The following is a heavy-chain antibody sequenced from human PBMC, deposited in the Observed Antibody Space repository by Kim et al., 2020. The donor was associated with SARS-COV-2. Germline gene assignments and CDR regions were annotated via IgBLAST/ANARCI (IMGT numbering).Heavy chain of an antibody. CDR3: ARIFTPDFVVVPAVNHYYCGMDV. J-gene: IGHJ6*02. CDR2: ISGSGAGT. D-gene: IGHD2-2*01. V-gene: IGHV3-23*01. CDR1: GFTFSSYA. Sequence: GGSLRLSCAASGFTFSSYAMSWVRQAPGKGLEWVSAISGSGAGTYYADSVKGRFTISRDNSKNTLYLQMNSLRAEDSAVYYCARIFTPDFVVVPAVNHYYCGMDVWGQGTTVTVS.